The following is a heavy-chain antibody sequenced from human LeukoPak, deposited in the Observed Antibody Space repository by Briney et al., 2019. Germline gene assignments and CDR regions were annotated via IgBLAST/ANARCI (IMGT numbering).Heavy chain of an antibody. J-gene: IGHJ4*02. CDR3: GRDAAGVHFDY. D-gene: IGHD6-19*01. CDR1: GGSISSGDYY. Sequence: SETLFLTCTVSGGSISSGDYYWSWIRQPPGKGLEWIGYIYYSGSTYYNPSLKSRVTISLDTSKNQFSLKLSSVTAADTAVYYCGRDAAGVHFDYWGQGTLVTVSS. V-gene: IGHV4-30-4*01. CDR2: IYYSGST.